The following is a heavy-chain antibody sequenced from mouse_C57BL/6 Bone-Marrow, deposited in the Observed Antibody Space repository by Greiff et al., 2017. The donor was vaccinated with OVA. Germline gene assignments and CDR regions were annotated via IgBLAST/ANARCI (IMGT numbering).Heavy chain of an antibody. J-gene: IGHJ2*01. CDR3: ARDQRITTVVATELGEGYFDY. D-gene: IGHD1-1*01. CDR1: GFTFSSYA. V-gene: IGHV5-4*01. Sequence: EVQVVESGGGLVKPGGSLKLSCAASGFTFSSYAMSWVRQTPEKRLEWVATISDGGSYTYYPDNVKGRFTISRDNAKNNLYLQMSHLKSEDTAMYYCARDQRITTVVATELGEGYFDYWGQGTTLTVSS. CDR2: ISDGGSYT.